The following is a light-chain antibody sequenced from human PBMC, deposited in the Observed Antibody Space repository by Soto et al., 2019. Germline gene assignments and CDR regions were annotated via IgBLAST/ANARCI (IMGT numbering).Light chain of an antibody. V-gene: IGKV1-5*03. Sequence: DIQMTQSPSTLSASVGDRVTITCRASQSISSWLAWYQQKPGKAPKLLIYKASSLESGVPSRFSGSGSGTEFTLTISSLXXDXXXXXYCQQYNSYPWTFGQGTKVXIK. CDR1: QSISSW. J-gene: IGKJ1*01. CDR2: KAS. CDR3: QQYNSYPWT.